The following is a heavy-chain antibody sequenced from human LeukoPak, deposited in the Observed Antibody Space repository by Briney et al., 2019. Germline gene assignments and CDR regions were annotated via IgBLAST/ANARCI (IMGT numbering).Heavy chain of an antibody. CDR2: IWHDGSAK. J-gene: IGHJ4*02. D-gene: IGHD6-19*01. V-gene: IGHV3-33*06. Sequence: GRSLRLSCAASGFTFSSYGMHWVRQAPGKGLAWVAVIWHDGSAKFYVDSVRGRFSISRDDSKNTLYLQMNSLRAEDTALYYCAKDNRGGWSGYFDYWGRGTLVTVSS. CDR1: GFTFSSYG. CDR3: AKDNRGGWSGYFDY.